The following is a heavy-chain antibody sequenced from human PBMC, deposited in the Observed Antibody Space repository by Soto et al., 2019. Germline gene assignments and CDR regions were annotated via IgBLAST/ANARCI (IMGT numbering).Heavy chain of an antibody. Sequence: PSETLSLTCAVYGGSFSGYYWSWIRQPPGKVLEWIGEINHSGSTNYNPSLKSRVTISVDTSKNQFSLKLSSVTAADTAVYYCARHKGTGEPTLRLDALDIWGQGTMDTVSS. CDR2: INHSGST. J-gene: IGHJ3*02. D-gene: IGHD3-10*01. CDR1: GGSFSGYY. CDR3: ARHKGTGEPTLRLDALDI. V-gene: IGHV4-34*01.